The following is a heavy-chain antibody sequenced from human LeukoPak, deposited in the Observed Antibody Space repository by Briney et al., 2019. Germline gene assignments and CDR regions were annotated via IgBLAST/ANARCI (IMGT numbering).Heavy chain of an antibody. J-gene: IGHJ4*02. CDR2: IYFSGST. V-gene: IGHV4-61*01. CDR1: GSSVSSGSNY. D-gene: IGHD2-15*01. Sequence: PSENLSLTCTVAGSSVSSGSNYWSWIRQPPGKGLKWIGYIYFSGSTNYNPSLKSRVTISLDTSKNQFSLRLSSVTAADTAVYYCARVVGNYFDYWGQGTLVTVSS. CDR3: ARVVGNYFDY.